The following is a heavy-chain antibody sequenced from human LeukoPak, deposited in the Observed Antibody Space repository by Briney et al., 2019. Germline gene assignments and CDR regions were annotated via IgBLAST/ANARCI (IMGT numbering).Heavy chain of an antibody. V-gene: IGHV1-46*01. CDR1: GYTFTSYY. J-gene: IGHJ5*02. CDR3: ARGFSLVRGGHLSDWFDP. Sequence: ASVKVSGKASGYTFTSYYMHWVRQAPGQGLEWMGMINPSGGSTSYAQKFQGRVTMTRDMSTSTVYMELSSLRSENTAVYYCARGFSLVRGGHLSDWFDPWGQGTLVTVSS. CDR2: INPSGGST. D-gene: IGHD3-10*01.